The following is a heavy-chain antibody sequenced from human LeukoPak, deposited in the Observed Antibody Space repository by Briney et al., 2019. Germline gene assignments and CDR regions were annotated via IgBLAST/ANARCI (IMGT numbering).Heavy chain of an antibody. CDR1: GFTFSSTW. J-gene: IGHJ4*02. V-gene: IGHV3-15*07. CDR3: ATTRTY. Sequence: GGSLGLSCATSGFTFSSTWMNWVRQAPGKGLEWVGRIKSKSDGGTIDYAAPVKGRFTISRDDSKNTLYLQMHSLTTEDTAVYYCATTRTYWGQGTLVTVSS. CDR2: IKSKSDGGTI.